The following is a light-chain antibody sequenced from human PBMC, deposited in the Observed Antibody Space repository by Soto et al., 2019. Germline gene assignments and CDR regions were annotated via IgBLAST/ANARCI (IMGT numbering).Light chain of an antibody. CDR3: QQYGSSSWT. CDR1: QSVSSSY. Sequence: IVLTQSPGTLSLSPVERSTLSCRARQSVSSSYLAWYQQKPGQAPRLLIYGASSRATGIPDRFSGSGSGTDFTLTISRLEPEDFAVYYCQQYGSSSWTFGQGTKVDIK. J-gene: IGKJ1*01. V-gene: IGKV3-20*01. CDR2: GAS.